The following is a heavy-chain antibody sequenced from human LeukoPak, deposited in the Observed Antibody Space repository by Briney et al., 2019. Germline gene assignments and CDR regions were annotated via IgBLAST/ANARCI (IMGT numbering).Heavy chain of an antibody. CDR2: ISSDGSST. D-gene: IGHD6-6*01. J-gene: IGHJ4*02. CDR1: GFTFRNYW. V-gene: IGHV3-74*03. CDR3: ARDQRVTGRPDIDY. Sequence: PGGSLRLSCAASGFTFRNYWMHWVRQTPGMGLVWVSRISSDGSSTTYADSVKGRFTISRDNAKNTLYLQMNTLRAEDTAMYYCARDQRVTGRPDIDYWGQGTLVIVSS.